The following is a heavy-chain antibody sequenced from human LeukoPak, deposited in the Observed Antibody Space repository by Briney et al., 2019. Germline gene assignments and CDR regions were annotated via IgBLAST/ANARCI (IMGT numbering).Heavy chain of an antibody. J-gene: IGHJ3*02. V-gene: IGHV4-30-4*08. CDR3: ASYGDNDAFDI. Sequence: SETLSLTCTVSGGSISSGDYYWSWIRRPPGKGLEWIGYIYYSGSTYYNPSLKSRVTISVDTSKNQFSLKLSSVTAADTAVYYCASYGDNDAFDIWGQGTMVTVSS. CDR1: GGSISSGDYY. CDR2: IYYSGST. D-gene: IGHD4-17*01.